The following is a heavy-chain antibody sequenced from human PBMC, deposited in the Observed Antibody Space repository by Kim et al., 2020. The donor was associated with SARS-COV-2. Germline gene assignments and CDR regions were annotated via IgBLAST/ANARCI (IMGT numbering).Heavy chain of an antibody. CDR3: ARQKIAAAGTSLFDYYYYYGMDV. J-gene: IGHJ6*02. Sequence: SETLSLTCAVYGGSFSGYYWSWIRQPPGKGLEWIGEINHSGSTNYNPSLKSRVTISVDTSKNQFSLKLSSVTAADTAVYYCARQKIAAAGTSLFDYYYYYGMDVWGQGTTVTVSS. D-gene: IGHD6-13*01. CDR2: INHSGST. V-gene: IGHV4-34*01. CDR1: GGSFSGYY.